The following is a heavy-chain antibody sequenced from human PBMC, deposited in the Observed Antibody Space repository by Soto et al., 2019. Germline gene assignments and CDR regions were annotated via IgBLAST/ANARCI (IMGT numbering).Heavy chain of an antibody. CDR2: ITHGGST. CDR1: GYSIRSSDW. D-gene: IGHD6-19*01. Sequence: SETLSLTCAIYGYSIRSSDWWGCIRQPPGKGLEWIGYITHGGSTNHNPSLKRRVTMSVDPSKNQFSLNLTSVTAVDTAVYYCARMAVTTFYYYAMDVWGQGTTVTVSS. J-gene: IGHJ6*02. CDR3: ARMAVTTFYYYAMDV. V-gene: IGHV4-28*01.